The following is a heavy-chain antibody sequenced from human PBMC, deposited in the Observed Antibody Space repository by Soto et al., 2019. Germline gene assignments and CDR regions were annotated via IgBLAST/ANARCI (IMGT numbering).Heavy chain of an antibody. CDR1: GFRFSLFW. V-gene: IGHV3-7*03. J-gene: IGHJ4*02. Sequence: PGGSLRLSCAASGFRFSLFWMSWVRQTPGKGLEWVANINEDGSERFFADSVKGRFTISRDNAKNSLSLQMNSLTADDTAVYYCARTGWTQSSYYFDYWGQGTLVTFSS. CDR2: INEDGSER. D-gene: IGHD3-16*01. CDR3: ARTGWTQSSYYFDY.